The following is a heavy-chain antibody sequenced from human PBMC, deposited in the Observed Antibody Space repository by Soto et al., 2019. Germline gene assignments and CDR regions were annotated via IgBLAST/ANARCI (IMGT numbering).Heavy chain of an antibody. Sequence: SSVNVSCKASGYTFTSYGISWVRQAPGQGLEWMGWISAYNGNTNYAQKLQGRVTMTTDTSTSTAYMELRSLRSDDTAVYYCARWGSHGDDRDYWGQAALVTVSS. V-gene: IGHV1-18*01. J-gene: IGHJ4*02. CDR3: ARWGSHGDDRDY. CDR1: GYTFTSYG. CDR2: ISAYNGNT. D-gene: IGHD2-21*02.